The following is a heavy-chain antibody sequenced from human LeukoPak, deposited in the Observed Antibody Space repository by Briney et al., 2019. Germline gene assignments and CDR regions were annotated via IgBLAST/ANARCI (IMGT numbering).Heavy chain of an antibody. CDR2: IYYSGST. V-gene: IGHV4-59*01. CDR1: GGSISSYY. J-gene: IGHJ4*02. CDR3: ARGGASGWYWVDY. Sequence: KPSETLSLTCTVSGGSISSYYWSWIRQPPGKGLEWIGYIYYSGSTNYNPSLKSRVTISVDTSKNQFSLKLSSVTAADTAVYYCARGGASGWYWVDYWGQGTLVTVSS. D-gene: IGHD6-19*01.